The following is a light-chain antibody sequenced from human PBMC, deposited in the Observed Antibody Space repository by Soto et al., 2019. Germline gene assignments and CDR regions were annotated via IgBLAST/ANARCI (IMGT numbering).Light chain of an antibody. J-gene: IGLJ2*01. CDR3: GADHGSGSNFVV. CDR2: VGTGGIVG. V-gene: IGLV9-49*01. CDR1: SGYSNYK. Sequence: QLVLTQPPSASASLGASVTLSCTLSSGYSNYKVDWYQQRPGKGPRFVMRVGTGGIVGSKGDGIPDRFSVLGSGLNRYLTIKNIQEEDESDYHCGADHGSGSNFVVFGEGTKLTVL.